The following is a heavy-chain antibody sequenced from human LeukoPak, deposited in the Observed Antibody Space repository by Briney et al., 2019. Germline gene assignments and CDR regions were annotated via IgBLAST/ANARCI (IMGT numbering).Heavy chain of an antibody. J-gene: IGHJ6*03. CDR2: INHSGST. CDR3: ARGYGGIYYYYMDV. Sequence: PSETLSLTCAVYGGSFSGYYWSWIREPPGRGLEWIGEINHSGSTNYNPSLKSRVTISVDTSKNQFSLKLSSVTAADTAVYYCARGYGGIYYYYMDVWGKGTTVTVSS. CDR1: GGSFSGYY. V-gene: IGHV4-34*01. D-gene: IGHD3-16*01.